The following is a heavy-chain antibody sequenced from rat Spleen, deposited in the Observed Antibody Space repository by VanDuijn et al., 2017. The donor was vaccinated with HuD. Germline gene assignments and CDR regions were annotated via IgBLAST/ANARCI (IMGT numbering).Heavy chain of an antibody. Sequence: EVQLVESGGGLVQPGRSLKLSCAASGFTYSNYVMAWVSQAPTKGLEWVASISTGGGNTYYRDSVKGRFTISRDSAKSTLYLQMDSLRSEDTATYYCVSHGTRVSRFAYWGQGTLVTVSS. CDR1: GFTYSNYV. D-gene: IGHD1-4*01. CDR3: VSHGTRVSRFAY. CDR2: ISTGGGNT. V-gene: IGHV5S23*01. J-gene: IGHJ3*01.